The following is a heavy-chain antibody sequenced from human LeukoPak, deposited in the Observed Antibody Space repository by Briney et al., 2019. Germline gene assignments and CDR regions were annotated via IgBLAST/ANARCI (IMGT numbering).Heavy chain of an antibody. D-gene: IGHD2-2*01. V-gene: IGHV4-34*01. CDR2: INHSGST. CDR1: GGSFSGYY. Sequence: NASETLSLTCAVYGGSFSGYYWSWIRQPPGKGLEWIGEINHSGSTNYNPSLKSRVTISVGTSKNQFSLKLSSVTAADTAVYYCARGQEPDCSSTSCPNWFDPWGQGTLVTVSS. J-gene: IGHJ5*02. CDR3: ARGQEPDCSSTSCPNWFDP.